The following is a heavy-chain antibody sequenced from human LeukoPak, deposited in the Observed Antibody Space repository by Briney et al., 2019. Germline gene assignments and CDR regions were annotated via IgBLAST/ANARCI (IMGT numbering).Heavy chain of an antibody. Sequence: PGGSLRLSCGASGYSFSNHEMNWVRQAPGKGLEWLSYINSGGTTKYYADSVKGRFTISRDNAKNSLYLQMNSLTADDTAVYYCARDRPRSDSYYVFDYWGQGNLVIVSS. J-gene: IGHJ4*02. CDR3: ARDRPRSDSYYVFDY. CDR2: INSGGTTK. D-gene: IGHD3-10*01. V-gene: IGHV3-48*03. CDR1: GYSFSNHE.